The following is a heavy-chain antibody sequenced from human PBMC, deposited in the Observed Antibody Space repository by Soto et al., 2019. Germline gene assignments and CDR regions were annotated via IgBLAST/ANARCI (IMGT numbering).Heavy chain of an antibody. J-gene: IGHJ4*02. Sequence: EVQLVESGGGLVKPGGSLRLSCAVSGLTFKDAWMNWVRQVPGKGLEWVGRIKSQADGGTTDYAAPVKGRFTISRDDSKNTLYLQMNSLKIEDKAVYYCATAPGYWGSAPLDYWGQGTLVIVSS. CDR3: ATAPGYWGSAPLDY. CDR2: IKSQADGGTT. D-gene: IGHD7-27*01. V-gene: IGHV3-15*07. CDR1: GLTFKDAW.